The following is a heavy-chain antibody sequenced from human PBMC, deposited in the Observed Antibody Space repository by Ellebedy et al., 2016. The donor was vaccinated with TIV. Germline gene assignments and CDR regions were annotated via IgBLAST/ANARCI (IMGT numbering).Heavy chain of an antibody. D-gene: IGHD2-21*01. J-gene: IGHJ4*02. CDR3: ARDNAKMRGIYPD. CDR1: GYTFSSYG. CDR2: TSGYNGNT. Sequence: AASVKVSCKASGYTFSSYGISWVRQAPGQGLEWMGWTSGYNGNTNYAQKPQGRVTMTTDTSTNTAYMDLRSLRSDDTAVYYCARDNAKMRGIYPDWGQGTLVTVSS. V-gene: IGHV1-18*01.